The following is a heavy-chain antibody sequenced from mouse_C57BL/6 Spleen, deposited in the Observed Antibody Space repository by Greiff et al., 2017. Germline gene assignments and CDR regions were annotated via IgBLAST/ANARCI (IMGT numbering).Heavy chain of an antibody. D-gene: IGHD2-1*01. CDR3: AGAIYGRGAMDY. V-gene: IGHV12-3*01. Sequence: VQLVESGPGLVKPSQSLFLTCSITGFPITSGYYWIWIRQSPGKPLEWMGYITHSGETFYNPSLQSPISITRETSKNQFFLQLNSVTTEDTAMYYCAGAIYGRGAMDYWGQGTSVTVSS. CDR2: ITHSGET. J-gene: IGHJ4*01. CDR1: GFPITSGYY.